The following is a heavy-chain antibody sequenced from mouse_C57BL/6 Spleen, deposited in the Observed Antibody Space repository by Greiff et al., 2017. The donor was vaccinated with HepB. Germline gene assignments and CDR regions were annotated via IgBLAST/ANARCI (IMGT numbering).Heavy chain of an antibody. CDR1: GFNIKDDY. J-gene: IGHJ2*01. CDR2: IDPENGAT. D-gene: IGHD2-2*01. V-gene: IGHV14-4*01. Sequence: VQLQQSGAELVRPGASVKLSCTASGFNIKDDYMHWVKQRPEQGLEWIGWIDPENGATEYASKFQGKATITADTSSHTAYLQLSSLTSEDTAVYYCRSTMVTTGDFDYWGQGTTLTVSS. CDR3: RSTMVTTGDFDY.